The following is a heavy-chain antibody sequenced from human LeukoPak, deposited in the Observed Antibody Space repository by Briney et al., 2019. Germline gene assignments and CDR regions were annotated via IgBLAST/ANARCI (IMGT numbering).Heavy chain of an antibody. V-gene: IGHV3-21*01. CDR2: ISSSSSYI. D-gene: IGHD3-22*01. J-gene: IGHJ3*02. Sequence: GGSLRLSCAASGLTFSSYSMNWVRQAPGKGLEWVSSISSSSSYIYYADSVKGRFTISRDNAKNSLYLQMNSLRAEDTAVYYCASRYYYDSSGYWEDAFDIWGQGTMVTVSS. CDR3: ASRYYYDSSGYWEDAFDI. CDR1: GLTFSSYS.